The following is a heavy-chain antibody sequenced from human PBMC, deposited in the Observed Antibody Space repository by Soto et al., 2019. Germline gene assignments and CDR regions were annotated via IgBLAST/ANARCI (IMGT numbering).Heavy chain of an antibody. CDR3: ARGGSGSDWDYYGMDV. V-gene: IGHV3-66*01. Sequence: EVQLVESGGCLVQPGGSLRLSCAGSALTASKNYMSWVRQPPGKGLEWVSVIYRGGTTYYADSVKDRFSISIENSKSKLYLQMDNLRAGDTAVYYCARGGSGSDWDYYGMDVWCQGTTVTVSS. D-gene: IGHD3-10*01. CDR2: IYRGGTT. J-gene: IGHJ6*02. CDR1: ALTASKNY.